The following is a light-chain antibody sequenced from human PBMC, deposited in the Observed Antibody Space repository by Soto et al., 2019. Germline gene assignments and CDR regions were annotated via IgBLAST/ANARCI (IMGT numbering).Light chain of an antibody. V-gene: IGLV2-14*03. J-gene: IGLJ1*01. CDR2: DFT. CDR3: VSYTNPGTYV. Sequence: QSVLTQPASVSRSPGQSVTISCAGASRDVTDSDSVSWYQHRPGEAPELKILDFTYRPSGVSDRFSGSLSADTASLTISGLQVEDEGDYYCVSYTNPGTYVFGPGTKLTVL. CDR1: SRDVTDSDS.